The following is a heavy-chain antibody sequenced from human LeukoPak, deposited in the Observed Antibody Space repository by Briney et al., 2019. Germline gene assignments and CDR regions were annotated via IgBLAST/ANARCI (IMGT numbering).Heavy chain of an antibody. V-gene: IGHV4-4*07. J-gene: IGHJ5*02. Sequence: SDTLSLTCTVSGGSISSNYWSWIRQPAGKGLEWIGRIYTSGSTNYNTSLTSRVTISVDESKNQFSLKLSSVTPADTAEYYCARGGGSSIAAAEGWFDPWGQGTLVTVSS. CDR2: IYTSGST. D-gene: IGHD6-13*01. CDR3: ARGGGSSIAAAEGWFDP. CDR1: GGSISSNY.